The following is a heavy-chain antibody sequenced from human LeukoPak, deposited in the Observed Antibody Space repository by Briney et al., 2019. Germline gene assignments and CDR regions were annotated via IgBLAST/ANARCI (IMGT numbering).Heavy chain of an antibody. Sequence: GGSLRLSCAASGFTVSSNYMSWVRQAPGKGLEWVSVIYSGGSTYYVDSVKGRFTISRDNSKNTLYLQMNSLRAEDTAVYYCARQGIVGATRAIDYWGQGTLVTVSS. CDR3: ARQGIVGATRAIDY. CDR1: GFTVSSNY. D-gene: IGHD1-26*01. V-gene: IGHV3-53*01. CDR2: IYSGGST. J-gene: IGHJ4*02.